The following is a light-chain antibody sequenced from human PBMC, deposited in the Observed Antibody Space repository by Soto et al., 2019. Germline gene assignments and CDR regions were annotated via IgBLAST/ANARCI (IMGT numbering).Light chain of an antibody. CDR3: QQYGSSPRT. Sequence: EIVLTQSPGTLSLSPGERATLSCRASQSVSSNFLAWYQQKPGQAPRLLIYGASNRATGIPDKFNGSGSGTDFTLTISRLEPEDFAMYYCQQYGSSPRTFGQGTKVDNK. J-gene: IGKJ1*01. CDR1: QSVSSNF. CDR2: GAS. V-gene: IGKV3-20*01.